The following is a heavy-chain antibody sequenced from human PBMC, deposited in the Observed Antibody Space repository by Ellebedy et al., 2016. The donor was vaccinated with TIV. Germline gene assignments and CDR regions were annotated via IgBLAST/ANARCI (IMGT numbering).Heavy chain of an antibody. J-gene: IGHJ4*02. CDR3: SSERNTIILKG. Sequence: GGSLRLSCTASGFTFGDYAMSWFRQAPGKGLEWVSFIRSKPYGGTKEYAASVKGRFTISRDESKNIAYLQMNSLKTEDTAVYYCSSERNTIILKGWGQGTLVTVSS. V-gene: IGHV3-49*03. CDR2: IRSKPYGGTK. CDR1: GFTFGDYA. D-gene: IGHD3-22*01.